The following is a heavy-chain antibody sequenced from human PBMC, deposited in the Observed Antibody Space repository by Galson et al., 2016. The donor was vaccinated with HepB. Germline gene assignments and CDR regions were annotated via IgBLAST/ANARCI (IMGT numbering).Heavy chain of an antibody. CDR2: ITGSGVGT. V-gene: IGHV3-23*01. D-gene: IGHD5-12*01. Sequence: SLRLSCAASGFPFGSYPMTWVRQAPGKGLEWVSGITGSGVGTYYADSVKGRFTISRDNSEKMLYLQMNSLRADDTAVYYCAKDLRLRHSYGLKPFDPWGQGTLVTVSA. CDR1: GFPFGSYP. J-gene: IGHJ5*01. CDR3: AKDLRLRHSYGLKPFDP.